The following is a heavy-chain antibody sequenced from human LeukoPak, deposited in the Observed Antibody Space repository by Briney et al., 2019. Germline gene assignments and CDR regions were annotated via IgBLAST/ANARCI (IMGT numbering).Heavy chain of an antibody. V-gene: IGHV4-61*01. CDR2: FYYSGST. CDR3: ARKRTGDQGYYFDY. Sequence: SETLSLTCTVSGGSVSSGRYYWSWLRQPPGKGLEWIGYFYYSGSTNYNPSLKTRVTISVDTSKTQFSLKVSSVTAADTAVYYCARKRTGDQGYYFDYWGQGTLVTVSS. D-gene: IGHD1-1*01. CDR1: GGSVSSGRYY. J-gene: IGHJ4*02.